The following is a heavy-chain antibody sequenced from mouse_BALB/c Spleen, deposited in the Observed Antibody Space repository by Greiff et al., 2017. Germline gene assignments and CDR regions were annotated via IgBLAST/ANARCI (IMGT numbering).Heavy chain of an antibody. J-gene: IGHJ2*01. Sequence: EVKVVESGGGLVQPGGSLRLSCATSGFTFTDYYMSWVRQPPGKALEWLGFIRNKANGYTTEYSASVKGRFTISRDNSQSILYLQMNTLRAEDSATYYCARSLLRLRYYFDYWGQGTTLTVSS. V-gene: IGHV7-3*02. D-gene: IGHD1-2*01. CDR2: IRNKANGYTT. CDR3: ARSLLRLRYYFDY. CDR1: GFTFTDYY.